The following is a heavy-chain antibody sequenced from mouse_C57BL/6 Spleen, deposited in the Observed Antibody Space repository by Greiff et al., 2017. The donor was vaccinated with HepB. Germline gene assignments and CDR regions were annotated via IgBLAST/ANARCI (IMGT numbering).Heavy chain of an antibody. CDR2: IDPETGGT. CDR3: TRQGYGSSYEGGAMDY. CDR1: GYTFTDYE. Sequence: QVQLQQSGAELVRPGASVTLSCKASGYTFTDYEMHWVKQTPVHGLEWIGAIDPETGGTAYNQKFKGKAILTADKSSSTAYMELRSLTSEDSAVYYCTRQGYGSSYEGGAMDYWGQRTSVTVSS. V-gene: IGHV1-15*01. J-gene: IGHJ4*01. D-gene: IGHD1-1*01.